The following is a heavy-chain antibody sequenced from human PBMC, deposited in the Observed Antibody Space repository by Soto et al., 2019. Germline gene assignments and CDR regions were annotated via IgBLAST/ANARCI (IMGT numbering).Heavy chain of an antibody. D-gene: IGHD1-26*01. CDR3: ARDSGSSYYYYYGIDV. V-gene: IGHV4-59*01. CDR1: GGSISSNY. Sequence: PSETLSLTCTVSGGSISSNYWNWIWQPPGKGLGRIGYIYYSGRTNYNPSRKSRVTISIDTSKNQFSLNLSSVTAADTAVYYCARDSGSSYYYYYGIDVWGQGTTVTVSS. CDR2: IYYSGRT. J-gene: IGHJ6*02.